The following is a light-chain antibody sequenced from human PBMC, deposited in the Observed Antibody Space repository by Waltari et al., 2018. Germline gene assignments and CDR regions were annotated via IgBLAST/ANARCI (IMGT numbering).Light chain of an antibody. CDR2: EVT. CDR3: CSYAGSTTWV. J-gene: IGLJ3*02. CDR1: SSDVGSYNL. V-gene: IGLV2-23*02. Sequence: QSALTQPASVSGSPGQSITISCTGTSSDVGSYNLFSWYQQHPGKAPKLMIYEVTKRPSGVCHRFSGSKSGNTASLTISGLQAEDEADYYCCSYAGSTTWVFGGGTKLTVL.